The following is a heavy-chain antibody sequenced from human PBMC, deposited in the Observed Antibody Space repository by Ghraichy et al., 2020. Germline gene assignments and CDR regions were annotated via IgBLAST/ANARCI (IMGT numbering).Heavy chain of an antibody. Sequence: SETLSLTCSVSGASISSNTYYWGWIRQPPGKGLEWNGSEYYSGTTYYSPALQSPVTISVDTSKNQLSLYLKSVTAADTAVYYCGRSVNAAVAIGAFDMWGQGAMVTVSS. CDR1: GASISSNTYY. CDR2: EYYSGTT. V-gene: IGHV4-39*07. CDR3: GRSVNAAVAIGAFDM. J-gene: IGHJ3*02. D-gene: IGHD5-12*01.